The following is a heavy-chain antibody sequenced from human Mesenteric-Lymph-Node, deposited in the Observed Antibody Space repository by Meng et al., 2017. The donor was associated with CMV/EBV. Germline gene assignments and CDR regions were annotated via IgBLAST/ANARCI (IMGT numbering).Heavy chain of an antibody. J-gene: IGHJ4*02. Sequence: ETLSLTCAVSGFTFSVYSMTWVRQTPGKGLEWVANIKQDGTETDYLDSVKGRFTISRDNAKNSVYLRMKSLRAEDTAVYYCARENDYGEANLDYWGQGTLVTVSS. CDR1: GFTFSVYS. V-gene: IGHV3-7*01. CDR2: IKQDGTET. CDR3: ARENDYGEANLDY. D-gene: IGHD4-17*01.